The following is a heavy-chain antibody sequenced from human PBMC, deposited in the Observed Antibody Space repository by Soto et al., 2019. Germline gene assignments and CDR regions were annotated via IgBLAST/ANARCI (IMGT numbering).Heavy chain of an antibody. CDR3: AWSGYNWFGS. Sequence: EVQLVDSGGGLVNPGGSLRLSCAASGLTFTNAWMAWVRQAPGKGLEWVGRIKSKGSGGTTDYAAAVKGRFTILRDDSGDTVYLQMNGLKTEDTGVYYCAWSGYNWFGSWGQGTLVTVSS. CDR1: GLTFTNAW. CDR2: IKSKGSGGTT. D-gene: IGHD3-3*01. V-gene: IGHV3-15*01. J-gene: IGHJ5*01.